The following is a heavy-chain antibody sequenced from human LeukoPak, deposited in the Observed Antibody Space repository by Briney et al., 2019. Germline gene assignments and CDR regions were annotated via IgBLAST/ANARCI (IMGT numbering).Heavy chain of an antibody. CDR1: GGSISSSSYY. Sequence: SETLSLTCTVSGGSISSSSYYWGWIRQPPGKGLEWIGSIYYSGSTYYNPSLKSRVTISVDTSKNQFSLKLSSMTAADTAVYYCAREKYYYDSSGYRVDYWGQGTLVTVSS. CDR3: AREKYYYDSSGYRVDY. D-gene: IGHD3-22*01. CDR2: IYYSGST. J-gene: IGHJ4*02. V-gene: IGHV4-39*07.